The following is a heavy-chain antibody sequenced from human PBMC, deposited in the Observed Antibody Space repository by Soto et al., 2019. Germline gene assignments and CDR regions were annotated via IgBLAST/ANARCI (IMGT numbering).Heavy chain of an antibody. Sequence: QVQLVQSGAEVKKPGSSVKVSCKASGGTFSSYAISWVRQAPGQGLEWMGGIIPIFGTANYAQKFQGRVTITADESTSTAYMDLSSLRSEDTAVYYCARRGYSGYDSHYYGMDVWGQGTTVTVSS. CDR3: ARRGYSGYDSHYYGMDV. J-gene: IGHJ6*02. CDR1: GGTFSSYA. V-gene: IGHV1-69*01. D-gene: IGHD5-12*01. CDR2: IIPIFGTA.